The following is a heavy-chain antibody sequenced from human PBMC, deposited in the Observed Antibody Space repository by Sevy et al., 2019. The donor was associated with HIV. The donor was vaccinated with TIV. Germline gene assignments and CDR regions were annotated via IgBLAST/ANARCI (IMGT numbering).Heavy chain of an antibody. J-gene: IGHJ4*02. CDR1: GGSITSLY. CDR2: IYYNGHI. CDR3: AGENAWGRGYS. V-gene: IGHV4-59*08. Sequence: QSQTLSLTCTVSGGSITSLYWNWIRQPPGEGLEWIANIYYNGHINYNPSLKSRVTLSLDTSKNQFSLRLSSVTAADTAMYYCAGENAWGRGYSWGQGTLVTVSS. D-gene: IGHD1-26*01.